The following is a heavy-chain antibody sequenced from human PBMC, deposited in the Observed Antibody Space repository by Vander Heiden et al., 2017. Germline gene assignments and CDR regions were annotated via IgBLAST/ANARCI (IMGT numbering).Heavy chain of an antibody. CDR1: GFTFDDDA. J-gene: IGHJ3*02. CDR2: ITWKSNVI. V-gene: IGHV3-9*01. CDR3: ARGDCFKTNCPSDAFDI. D-gene: IGHD1-1*01. Sequence: EVQLVESGGGLVQPGWSLKLSCAASGFTFDDDAMHWVRQAPGRGLEWVSGITWKSNVIGCADSVKGRFTISRDNAKNTLYLEVHSLRAEDTALYYCARGDCFKTNCPSDAFDIWGQGTMVTVSS.